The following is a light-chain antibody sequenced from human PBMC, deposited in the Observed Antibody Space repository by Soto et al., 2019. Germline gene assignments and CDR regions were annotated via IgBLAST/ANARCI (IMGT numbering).Light chain of an antibody. CDR3: CSYVGSYSYV. CDR2: DVS. V-gene: IGLV2-11*01. Sequence: QSVLTQPRSVSGSPGQSVTVSCIGTSSDVGAYNSVSWYQQHPGKAPKLMIYDVSKRPSGVPDRFSGSKSGNTASLTISGLQAEDEADYYCCSYVGSYSYVFGIGTKLTVL. CDR1: SSDVGAYNS. J-gene: IGLJ1*01.